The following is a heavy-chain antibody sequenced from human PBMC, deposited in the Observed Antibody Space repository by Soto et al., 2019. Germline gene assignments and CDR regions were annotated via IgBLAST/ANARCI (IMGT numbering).Heavy chain of an antibody. J-gene: IGHJ4*02. D-gene: IGHD3-22*01. CDR1: GFTFSNAW. Sequence: EVQLVESGGGLVKPGGSLRLSCAASGFTFSNAWMNWVRQAPGKGLEWVGRIKSKTDGGTTDYAAPVKGRFTISRDDSKNTLYLQRNSLKTEDTAVYYCTTAGSVTMILVGGDYWGQRTLVTVSS. V-gene: IGHV3-15*07. CDR2: IKSKTDGGTT. CDR3: TTAGSVTMILVGGDY.